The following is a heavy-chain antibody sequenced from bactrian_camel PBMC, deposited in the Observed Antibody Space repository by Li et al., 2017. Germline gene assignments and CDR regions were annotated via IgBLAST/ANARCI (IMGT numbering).Heavy chain of an antibody. Sequence: HVQLVESGGGSVQAGGSLRVSCAASGAIYRSYCLGWFRQPPGKQREGVATIDSGGSTSYFESVKGRFTVSKDNAKNTVYLQMNSLQSEDTAVYYCAADQQPCGWRSLLASEYDYWGQGTQVTVS. CDR2: IDSGGST. V-gene: IGHV3S53*01. CDR3: AADQQPCGWRSLLASEYDY. CDR1: GAIYRSYC. J-gene: IGHJ4*01. D-gene: IGHD3*01.